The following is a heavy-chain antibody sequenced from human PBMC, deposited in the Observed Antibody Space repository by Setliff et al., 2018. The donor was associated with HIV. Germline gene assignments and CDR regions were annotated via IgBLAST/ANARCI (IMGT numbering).Heavy chain of an antibody. Sequence: SETLSLTCAVSGGSISSSNWWSWVRQPPGKGLEWIGEIYHSRSTNYNPSLTSRVTMSVDTSKNQFSLKVRSLTAADTGLYYCARVKSNKTTLVRLWPRFDLWGQGTQVTVSS. V-gene: IGHV4-4*02. CDR3: ARVKSNKTTLVRLWPRFDL. CDR1: GGSISSSNW. D-gene: IGHD3-10*01. J-gene: IGHJ5*02. CDR2: IYHSRST.